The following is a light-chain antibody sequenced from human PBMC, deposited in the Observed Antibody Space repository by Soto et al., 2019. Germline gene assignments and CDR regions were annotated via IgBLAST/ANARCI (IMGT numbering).Light chain of an antibody. CDR2: TAS. CDR3: QPSYSSPLT. J-gene: IGKJ4*01. Sequence: DIQMTQSPSSLSASVGDSVTITCRASQSISTYLNWYQQKPGKAPNLLIYTASSLQSGVPARFSGSGSGTDFTLTISGLQPEDVAAYFCQPSYSSPLTFGGGTKVVIK. V-gene: IGKV1-39*01. CDR1: QSISTY.